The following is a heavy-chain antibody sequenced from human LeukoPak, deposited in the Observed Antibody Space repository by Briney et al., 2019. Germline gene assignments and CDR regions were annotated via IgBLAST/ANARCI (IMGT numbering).Heavy chain of an antibody. V-gene: IGHV1-58*01. CDR1: GFTFTSSA. CDR2: IVVGSGNT. Sequence: ASVKVSCKASGFTFTSSAVQWVRQARGQRLEWIGWIVVGSGNTNYAQKFQERVTITRDMSTSTAYMELSSLRSEDTAVYYCAAGGYSSIIKGYYYMDVWGKGTTVTVSS. J-gene: IGHJ6*03. CDR3: AAGGYSSIIKGYYYMDV. D-gene: IGHD6-13*01.